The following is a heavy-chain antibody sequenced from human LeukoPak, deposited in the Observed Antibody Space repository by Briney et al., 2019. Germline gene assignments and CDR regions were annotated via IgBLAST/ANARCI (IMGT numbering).Heavy chain of an antibody. CDR1: GYIFTSYY. CDR2: INPNSGGT. Sequence: ASVKVSCKASGYIFTSYYMHWVRQAPGQGLEWMGWINPNSGGTNYAQKFQGRVTMTRDTSISTAYMELSRLRSDDTAVYYCARDRTMVRGVIIYFDYWGQGTLVTVSS. CDR3: ARDRTMVRGVIIYFDY. V-gene: IGHV1-2*02. J-gene: IGHJ4*02. D-gene: IGHD3-10*01.